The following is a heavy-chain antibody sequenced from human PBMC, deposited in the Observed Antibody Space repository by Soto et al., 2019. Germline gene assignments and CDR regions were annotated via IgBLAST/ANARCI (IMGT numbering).Heavy chain of an antibody. J-gene: IGHJ4*02. CDR1: GYTFTSYG. CDR2: INTYNGNT. V-gene: IGHV1-18*01. Sequence: QVQLAQSGAEVKKPGASVKVSCKASGYTFTSYGVSWVRQAPGQGLEWMAWINTYNGNTKYAEKLLGRVTVTTDTSAATAHMGVRSLASDDTAVFYWAGVGVGLDECGLGPYWGQGSPVTVSS. D-gene: IGHD7-27*01. CDR3: AGVGVGLDECGLGPY.